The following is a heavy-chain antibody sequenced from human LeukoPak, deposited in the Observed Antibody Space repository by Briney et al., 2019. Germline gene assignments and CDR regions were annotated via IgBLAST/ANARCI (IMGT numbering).Heavy chain of an antibody. J-gene: IGHJ6*03. D-gene: IGHD3-9*01. CDR3: ARLTATPAGSYHYHYIHV. Sequence: SETLSLTCTVSGDSISGYYYNWIRPPPGKGLEWIGFIHSSGTTEYIPSLRGRAPPSVATSKNQLALKLTSVTAADTAVYYSARLTATPAGSYHYHYIHVWGKGTTVTVSS. V-gene: IGHV4-4*09. CDR2: IHSSGTT. CDR1: GDSISGYY.